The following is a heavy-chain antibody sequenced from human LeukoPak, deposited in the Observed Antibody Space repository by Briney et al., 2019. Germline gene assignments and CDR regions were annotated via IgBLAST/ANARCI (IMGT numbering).Heavy chain of an antibody. Sequence: GASVKVSCKASGGTFSSYAISWVRQAPGQGLEWMGGIIPIFGTANYAQKFQGRVTITTDESTSTAYMELSSLRSEDTAVYYCARGGIAVVGPYYYYGMDVWGQGTTVTVSS. CDR3: ARGGIAVVGPYYYYGMDV. CDR1: GGTFSSYA. CDR2: IIPIFGTA. V-gene: IGHV1-69*05. J-gene: IGHJ6*02. D-gene: IGHD6-19*01.